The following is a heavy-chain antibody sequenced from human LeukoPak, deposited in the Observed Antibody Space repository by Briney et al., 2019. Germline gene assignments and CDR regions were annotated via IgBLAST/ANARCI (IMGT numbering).Heavy chain of an antibody. CDR3: ARVNYYDSSGYSLDY. D-gene: IGHD3-22*01. CDR1: GYTFTSYY. Sequence: ASVKVSCKASGYTFTSYYMHWVRQAPGQGLEWMGWINPNSGGTNYAQKFQGRVTMTRDTSISTAYMELSRLRSDDTAVYYCARVNYYDSSGYSLDYWGQGTLVTVSS. V-gene: IGHV1-2*02. CDR2: INPNSGGT. J-gene: IGHJ4*02.